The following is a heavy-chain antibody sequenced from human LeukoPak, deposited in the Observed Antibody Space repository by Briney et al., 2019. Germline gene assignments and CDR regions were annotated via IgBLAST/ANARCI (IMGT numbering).Heavy chain of an antibody. CDR3: ARGVADYGPYDY. V-gene: IGHV4-59*01. Sequence: SETLSLTCTVSGDSISTYYWSWSRQPPGKGLEWIGYMYYSGSTNYNPSLKSRVTISLDTPKNQFSLRLNSVTAADTAVYYCARGVADYGPYDYWGQGTLVTVSS. CDR1: GDSISTYY. CDR2: MYYSGST. D-gene: IGHD4-17*01. J-gene: IGHJ4*02.